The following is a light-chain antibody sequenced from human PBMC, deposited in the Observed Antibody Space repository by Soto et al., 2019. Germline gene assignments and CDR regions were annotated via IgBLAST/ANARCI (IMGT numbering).Light chain of an antibody. CDR1: QSVSSL. J-gene: IGKJ5*01. V-gene: IGKV3-15*01. CDR2: RAS. CDR3: QQYNDWPIT. Sequence: VLTQSPATLSLSPGERATLSCRASQSVSSLLAWYHQKPGQAPRLLIYRASTRATGVSGRFSGSGSGTEFTLTITSLQSEDFAVYYCQQYNDWPITFGQGTRLEMK.